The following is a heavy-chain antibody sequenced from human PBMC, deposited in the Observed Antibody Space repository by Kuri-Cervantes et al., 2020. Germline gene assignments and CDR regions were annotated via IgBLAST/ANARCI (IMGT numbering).Heavy chain of an antibody. CDR3: ARVGGRGITMVQGVSQRTYYFDY. D-gene: IGHD3-10*01. J-gene: IGHJ4*02. V-gene: IGHV1-18*01. CDR1: GYTFTSYG. CDR2: ISAYNGNT. Sequence: ASGKVCCKASGYTFTSYGISWVRQAPGQGLEWMGWISAYNGNTNYAQKLQGRVTMTTDTSTSTAYMELRSLRSDDTAVYYCARVGGRGITMVQGVSQRTYYFDYWGQGTLVAVSS.